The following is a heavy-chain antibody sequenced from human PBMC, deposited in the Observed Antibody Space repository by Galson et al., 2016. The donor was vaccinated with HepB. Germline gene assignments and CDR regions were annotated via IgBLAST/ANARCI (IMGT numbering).Heavy chain of an antibody. CDR1: GFTFTTYW. D-gene: IGHD3-22*01. Sequence: SLRLSCAASGFTFTTYWMSWVRQAPGKGLEWVAKIKQDGSEKYYVDSVKGRFTISRDNAKTSLYLQMNSLRAEDTAVYYCALYYYDSSGFVEYFQHWGQGTRVTVSS. V-gene: IGHV3-7*03. CDR3: ALYYYDSSGFVEYFQH. J-gene: IGHJ1*01. CDR2: IKQDGSEK.